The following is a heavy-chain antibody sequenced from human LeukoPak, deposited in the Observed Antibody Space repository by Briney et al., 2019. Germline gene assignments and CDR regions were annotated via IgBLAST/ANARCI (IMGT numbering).Heavy chain of an antibody. CDR1: GFTFSSYW. D-gene: IGHD6-19*01. V-gene: IGHV3-7*01. CDR2: IKQDGSEK. Sequence: GGSLRLSCAASGFTFSSYWMTWVRQAPGKGLEWVASIKQDGSEKDYVDSVKGRFTISRDNAKNSVYLQMNSLRAEDTAVYYCARQWLAFVPWGQGTLVTVSS. CDR3: ARQWLAFVP. J-gene: IGHJ4*02.